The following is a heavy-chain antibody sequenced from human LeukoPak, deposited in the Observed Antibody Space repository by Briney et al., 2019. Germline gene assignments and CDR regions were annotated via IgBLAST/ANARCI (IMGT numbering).Heavy chain of an antibody. CDR1: GFTFSSYS. CDR2: ISSSSYI. CDR3: ARGPLHSSSSDPRYYYYYMDV. V-gene: IGHV3-21*01. D-gene: IGHD6-6*01. Sequence: GGSLRLSCAASGFTFSSYSMNWVRQAPGKGLEWVSSISSSSYIYYADSVKGRFTISRDNAKNSLYLQMNSLRAEDTAVYYCARGPLHSSSSDPRYYYYYMDVWGKGTTVTVSS. J-gene: IGHJ6*03.